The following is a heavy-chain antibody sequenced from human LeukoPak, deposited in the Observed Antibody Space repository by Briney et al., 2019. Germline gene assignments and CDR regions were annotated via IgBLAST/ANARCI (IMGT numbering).Heavy chain of an antibody. V-gene: IGHV1-69*06. CDR1: GGTFSSYA. Sequence: ASVKVSCKASGGTFSSYAISWVRQAPGQGLEWMGGIIPIFGTANYAQKFQGRVTITADKSTSTAYMELSSLRAEDMALYYCAKDISSTFRGYMDVWGKGTTVTVSS. J-gene: IGHJ6*03. D-gene: IGHD3-10*01. CDR2: IIPIFGTA. CDR3: AKDISSTFRGYMDV.